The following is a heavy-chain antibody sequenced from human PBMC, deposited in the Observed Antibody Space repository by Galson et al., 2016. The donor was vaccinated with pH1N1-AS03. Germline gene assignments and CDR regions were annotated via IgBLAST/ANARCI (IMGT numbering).Heavy chain of an antibody. V-gene: IGHV3-21*01. J-gene: IGHJ4*02. CDR2: IDPTSTYI. CDR1: GFALIDYS. D-gene: IGHD5-12*01. CDR3: TRSAPRGGHEPFDF. Sequence: SLRLSCAASGFALIDYSMHWVRQAPGKGLEWVSSIDPTSTYIYYADSPTGRFTISRDNAFNSLYLQMNSLRADDTAVYFCTRSAPRGGHEPFDFWGQGTLVTVSP.